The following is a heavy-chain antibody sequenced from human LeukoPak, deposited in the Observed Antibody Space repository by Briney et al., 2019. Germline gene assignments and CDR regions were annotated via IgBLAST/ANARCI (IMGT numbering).Heavy chain of an antibody. V-gene: IGHV3-74*01. J-gene: IGHJ4*02. CDR1: GFTFSNDW. D-gene: IGHD2-15*01. CDR3: EGTWSFDY. CDR2: ISGDGTTT. Sequence: GGSLRLSCAVSGFTFSNDWMHWVRQAPGKGLLWVSRISGDGTTTNYADSVKGRFTISRDNAKNMLYLQMDSLRAEDTAVYYCEGTWSFDYWGQGTLVTVSS.